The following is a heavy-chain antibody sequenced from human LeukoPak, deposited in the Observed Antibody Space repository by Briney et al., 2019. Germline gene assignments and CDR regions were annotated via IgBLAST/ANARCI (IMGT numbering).Heavy chain of an antibody. J-gene: IGHJ4*02. CDR3: VRGLLGIGDY. V-gene: IGHV3-74*01. Sequence: GGSLRLSCAASGFSFNTNWMHWVRQAPGKGLVWVSRINPDGSVTTYADSVKGRFTISRDNTKNTVFLQMNSLRAEDTAVYYYVRGLLGIGDYWGQGTLVTVSS. CDR2: INPDGSVT. CDR1: GFSFNTNW. D-gene: IGHD2-8*02.